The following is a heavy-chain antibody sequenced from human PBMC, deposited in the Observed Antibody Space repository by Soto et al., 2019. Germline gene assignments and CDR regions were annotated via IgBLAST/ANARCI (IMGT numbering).Heavy chain of an antibody. CDR3: ARDNSHQTTWWLDP. CDR2: IYYSGRT. J-gene: IGHJ5*02. CDR1: GGSISSGGYY. Sequence: SETLSLTCTVSGGSISSGGYYWSWTRQHPGKGLEWIGYIYYSGRTDYNPSLKSRVTISVDTSKNQFSLKLSSVTAADTAVYYCARDNSHQTTWWLDPWGQGTLVTVSS. D-gene: IGHD4-17*01. V-gene: IGHV4-31*03.